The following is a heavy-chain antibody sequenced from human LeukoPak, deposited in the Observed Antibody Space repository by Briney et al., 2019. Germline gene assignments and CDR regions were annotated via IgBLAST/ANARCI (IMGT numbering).Heavy chain of an antibody. D-gene: IGHD1-26*01. J-gene: IGHJ4*02. V-gene: IGHV3-23*01. CDR3: ARASWDTVYPYFDH. CDR1: GFTFSSYA. Sequence: GGSLRLSCAASGFTFSSYALSWVRQSPGKGLEWVSHITGSGAYYADSVKGRFSISRDNGRRMIYLQMNSLRAEDTAVYFCARASWDTVYPYFDHWGQGALVSVSS. CDR2: ITGSGA.